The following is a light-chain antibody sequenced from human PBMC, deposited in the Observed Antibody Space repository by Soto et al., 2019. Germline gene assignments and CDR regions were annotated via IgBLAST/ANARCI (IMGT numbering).Light chain of an antibody. CDR3: QPSYSTLRTT. CDR1: QSISSY. V-gene: IGKV1-39*01. CDR2: AAS. J-gene: IGKJ1*01. Sequence: DIQMTQSPSSLSASVGDRVTITCRASQSISSYLNWYQQKPGKAPKLLIYAASSLQSGVPSRFSGSGSGTDFTLTISSLQPEDFATYYCQPSYSTLRTTFGQGTKVEIK.